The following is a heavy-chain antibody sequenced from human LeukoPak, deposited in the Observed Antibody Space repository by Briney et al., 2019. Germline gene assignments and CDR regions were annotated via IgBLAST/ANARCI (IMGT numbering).Heavy chain of an antibody. V-gene: IGHV4-59*01. CDR3: ACYKIVERNFDF. J-gene: IGHJ4*02. Sequence: SETLSLTCTVSGASINGYYWSWIRQPPGKGLEWIGNVHYSLSSNYSPSHESRVTISMDTSQRQFSLKLTSVTAADTAVYYCACYKIVERNFDFWGQGMLVTVSS. D-gene: IGHD5-24*01. CDR1: GASINGYY. CDR2: VHYSLSS.